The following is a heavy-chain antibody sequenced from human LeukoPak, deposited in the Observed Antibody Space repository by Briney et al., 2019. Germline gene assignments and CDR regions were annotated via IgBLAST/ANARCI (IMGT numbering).Heavy chain of an antibody. J-gene: IGHJ6*02. CDR1: GCTFSSYA. Sequence: SVNVSCKASGCTFSSYAISWVRQAPGQGREWVGRIIRMRGLANYAQKFQGRVTITADKSTSTAYMELSSLRSEETAVYYCARTKNDDILTGYSNYYYGMDVWGQGTTVTVSS. D-gene: IGHD3-9*01. CDR3: ARTKNDDILTGYSNYYYGMDV. CDR2: IIRMRGLA. V-gene: IGHV1-69*04.